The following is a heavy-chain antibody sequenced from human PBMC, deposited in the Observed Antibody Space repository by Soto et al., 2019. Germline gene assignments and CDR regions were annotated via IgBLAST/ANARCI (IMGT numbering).Heavy chain of an antibody. CDR1: GFMFSNHG. CDR3: VRGANWNDEASDY. V-gene: IGHV3-33*01. Sequence: QVQLVESGGGVVQPGRSLRLSCAASGFMFSNHGMHWVRQAPGKGLEWVAVIWSDGNNRYYADSVKGRFTISRDNSKNTLYLQINSLRAEDTGVYYWVRGANWNDEASDYWGQGTLVTVSS. D-gene: IGHD1-1*01. CDR2: IWSDGNNR. J-gene: IGHJ4*02.